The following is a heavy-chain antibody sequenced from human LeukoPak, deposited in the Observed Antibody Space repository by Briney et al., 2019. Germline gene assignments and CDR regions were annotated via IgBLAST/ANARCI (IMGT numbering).Heavy chain of an antibody. Sequence: ASVKVSCKASGYTFIDYYFNWVRQAPGQGPEWMGRINVKSGATDYAQKFQGRVTVTRDTSISTAYMELSSLRSDDTAVYYCARVGRESSTGRLDYWGQGTLVTVSS. V-gene: IGHV1-2*06. CDR3: ARVGRESSTGRLDY. D-gene: IGHD6-19*01. CDR1: GYTFIDYY. J-gene: IGHJ4*02. CDR2: INVKSGAT.